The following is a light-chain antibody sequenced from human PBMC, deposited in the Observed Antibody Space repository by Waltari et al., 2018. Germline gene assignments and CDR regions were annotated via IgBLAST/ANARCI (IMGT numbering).Light chain of an antibody. CDR2: WAS. Sequence: DIVLTQSPDSLAVSLGERATLNCKSSQSVLYSSNNKNYLAWYQQKPGQPPKLLIYWASTREFGVPDQFSGSGSGTDFTLTISSLQAEDVAVYYCQQYYSIPFTFGPGTKVEIK. CDR1: QSVLYSSNNKNY. J-gene: IGKJ3*01. CDR3: QQYYSIPFT. V-gene: IGKV4-1*01.